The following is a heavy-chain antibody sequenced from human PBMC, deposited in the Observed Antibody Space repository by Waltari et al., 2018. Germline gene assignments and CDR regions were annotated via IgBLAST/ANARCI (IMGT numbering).Heavy chain of an antibody. Sequence: QVQLVQSGAEVKKPGASVKVSCKASGNTFTSTSIQWVRQAPGQRLEWMGWINTDKVNTKYSQKFQGRGTITRDTSASTAYMELSSLRSEDTAIYYCARGDLFFYWGQGTLVTVSS. CDR2: INTDKVNT. CDR3: ARGDLFFY. J-gene: IGHJ4*02. CDR1: GNTFTSTS. V-gene: IGHV1-3*04.